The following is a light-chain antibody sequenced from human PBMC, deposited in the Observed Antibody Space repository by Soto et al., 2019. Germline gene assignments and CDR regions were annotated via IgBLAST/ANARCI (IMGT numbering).Light chain of an antibody. CDR2: EVS. J-gene: IGLJ2*01. CDR1: SSDVGGYNY. Sequence: QSVLTQPPSASGSPGQSFTISCTGTSSDVGGYNYVSWYQQHPGKAPKLMIYEVSKRPSGVPDRFSGSKSGNTASLTVSGLQAEDEADYYCSSYAGSNNPVVFGGGTKVTVL. V-gene: IGLV2-8*01. CDR3: SSYAGSNNPVV.